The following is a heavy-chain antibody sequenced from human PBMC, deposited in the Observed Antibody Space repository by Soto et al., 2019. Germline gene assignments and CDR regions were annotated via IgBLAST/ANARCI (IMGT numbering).Heavy chain of an antibody. CDR3: ARVGGYGSGPYGMDV. CDR1: GYTFTGYY. J-gene: IGHJ6*02. V-gene: IGHV1-2*04. CDR2: INPNSGGT. D-gene: IGHD3-10*01. Sequence: GASVKVSCKASGYTFTGYYMHWVRQAPGQGLEWMGWINPNSGGTNYAQKFQGWVTMTRDTSISTAYMELSRLRSDDTAVYYCARVGGYGSGPYGMDVWGQGTTVTVSS.